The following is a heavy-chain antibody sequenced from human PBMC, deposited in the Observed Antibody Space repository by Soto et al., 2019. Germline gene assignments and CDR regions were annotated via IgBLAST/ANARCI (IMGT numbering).Heavy chain of an antibody. J-gene: IGHJ6*02. CDR1: GFTFSSYG. D-gene: IGHD3-10*01. CDR2: IWYDGSNK. V-gene: IGHV3-33*01. Sequence: QVQLVESGGGVVQPGRSLRLSCAASGFTFSSYGMHWVRQAPGKGLEWVAVIWYDGSNKYYADSVKGRFTISRDNSKNTLYRQMNSLRAEDTAVYYCARGMVRGVTFYYYYYGMDVWGQGTTVTVSS. CDR3: ARGMVRGVTFYYYYYGMDV.